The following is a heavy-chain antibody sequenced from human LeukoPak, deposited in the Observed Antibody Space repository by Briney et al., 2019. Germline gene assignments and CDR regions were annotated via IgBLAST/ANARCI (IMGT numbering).Heavy chain of an antibody. CDR3: ARVDRDYFYMDV. J-gene: IGHJ6*03. CDR1: GGTFSSYI. V-gene: IGHV1-69*05. CDR2: IIPLFNTP. Sequence: SVKVSCKASGGTFSSYIISWVRQAPGQGLEWMGGIIPLFNTPNYAQKFQGRVTITTDDSTHTSYVELRSLRSEDTAVYYCARVDRDYFYMDVWGKGSTVTDSS.